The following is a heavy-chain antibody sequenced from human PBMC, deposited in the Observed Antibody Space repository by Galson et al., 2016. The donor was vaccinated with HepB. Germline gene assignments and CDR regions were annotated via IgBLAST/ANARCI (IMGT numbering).Heavy chain of an antibody. J-gene: IGHJ4*02. V-gene: IGHV1-2*02. CDR2: ISVGSGGT. CDR3: VSSRGYWALDY. Sequence: SVKVSCKASGYTFTDYDMHWVRQAPGQGLEYMGWISVGSGGTNYAQKFQGRVTMARDTSISTAYMELSSLTSDDTAVYYCVSSRGYWALDYWGQGTLVTVSS. D-gene: IGHD3-22*01. CDR1: GYTFTDYD.